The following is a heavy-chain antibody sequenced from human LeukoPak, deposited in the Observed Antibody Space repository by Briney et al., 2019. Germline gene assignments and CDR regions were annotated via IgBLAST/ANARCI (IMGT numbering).Heavy chain of an antibody. CDR3: ARVVYGDYAGDIYNWFDP. Sequence: SETLSLTCAVSGGSISSNSYYWSWIRQPPGKGLEWIGSIYHSGSTYYNPSLKSRVTMSVDTSKNQFSLKLSSVTAADTAVYYCARVVYGDYAGDIYNWFDPWGQGTQVTVSS. J-gene: IGHJ5*02. V-gene: IGHV4-39*07. CDR2: IYHSGST. D-gene: IGHD4-17*01. CDR1: GGSISSNSYY.